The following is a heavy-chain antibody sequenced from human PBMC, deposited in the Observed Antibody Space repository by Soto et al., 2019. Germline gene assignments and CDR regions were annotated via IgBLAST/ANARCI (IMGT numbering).Heavy chain of an antibody. CDR3: ARDGGSHGPSYFAS. D-gene: IGHD3-16*01. CDR1: GSTFSNYG. Sequence: VQLVESGGGVVQPGTSLRLSCAASGSTFSNYGMHWVRQAPGKGPQWVAVIWYDGSNKSYGESVKGRFTISRDNSKNTLYLDINSLRAEDTAVYYCARDGGSHGPSYFASWGQGSLVIVSS. V-gene: IGHV3-33*01. J-gene: IGHJ4*02. CDR2: IWYDGSNK.